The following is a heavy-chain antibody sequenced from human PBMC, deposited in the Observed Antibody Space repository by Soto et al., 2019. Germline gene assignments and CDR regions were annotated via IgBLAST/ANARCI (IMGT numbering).Heavy chain of an antibody. Sequence: QVQLQESGPGLVEPSQTLSLVCSVSGDPLSYGGYYWSWVHQSPGKALEWIGFVYHTGATYYHPSLESRVTMAVDMSKNEFSLKLTAVTAADTATYYCARDGHSSWEWLDPWGQGILVTVSS. J-gene: IGHJ5*02. CDR3: ARDGHSSWEWLDP. CDR2: VYHTGAT. D-gene: IGHD1-26*01. CDR1: GDPLSYGGYY. V-gene: IGHV4-31*03.